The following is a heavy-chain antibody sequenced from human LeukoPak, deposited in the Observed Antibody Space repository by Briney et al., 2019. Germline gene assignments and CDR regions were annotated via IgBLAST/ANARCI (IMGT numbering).Heavy chain of an antibody. CDR1: GGSISSSNYY. D-gene: IGHD2-8*02. J-gene: IGHJ1*01. CDR2: IYYSGST. Sequence: PSETLFLTCTVSGGSISSSNYYWGWIRQPPGKGLEWIGSIYYSGSTYYNPSLKSRVTISVDTSKNQLSLKLNSVTAADTAVYYCARRMGYLGPGGTPDEHFQHWGQGTLVAVSS. V-gene: IGHV4-39*01. CDR3: ARRMGYLGPGGTPDEHFQH.